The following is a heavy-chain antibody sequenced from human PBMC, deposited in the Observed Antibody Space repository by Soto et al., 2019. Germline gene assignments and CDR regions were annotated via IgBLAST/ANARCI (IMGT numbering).Heavy chain of an antibody. J-gene: IGHJ6*02. Sequence: ASVKVSCRASGYTFTSYYMHWVRQAPGQGLEWMGIINPSGGSTSYAQKFQGRVTMTRDTSTSTVYMELSSLRSEDTAVYYCARDGPYYGSGSYYNNYYYYGMDVWGQGTTVTVSS. V-gene: IGHV1-46*01. CDR1: GYTFTSYY. D-gene: IGHD3-10*01. CDR2: INPSGGST. CDR3: ARDGPYYGSGSYYNNYYYYGMDV.